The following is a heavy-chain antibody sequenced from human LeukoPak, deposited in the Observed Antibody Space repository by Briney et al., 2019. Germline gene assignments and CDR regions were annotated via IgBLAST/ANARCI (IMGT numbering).Heavy chain of an antibody. V-gene: IGHV4-4*02. Sequence: PSETLSLTCAVSGGSISSSTWWTWVRQPPGKGLEWIGEVFYSGSTNSNPSLKSRVTMSVDTSKNQFSLKLSSVTAAHTAVYYCARAPTRVGARSAGLIYFDYWGQGTLVTVSS. CDR2: VFYSGST. CDR3: ARAPTRVGARSAGLIYFDY. J-gene: IGHJ4*02. CDR1: GGSISSSTW. D-gene: IGHD3-16*01.